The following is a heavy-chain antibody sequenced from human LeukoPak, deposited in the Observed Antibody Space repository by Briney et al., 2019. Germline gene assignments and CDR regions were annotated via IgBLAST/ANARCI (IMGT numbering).Heavy chain of an antibody. V-gene: IGHV3-23*01. J-gene: IGHJ4*02. CDR2: ISGSGGST. CDR3: ARAFGSGSPRGPFDY. D-gene: IGHD3-10*01. Sequence: QPGGSLRLSCAASGFNFGSYGMSWVRQAPGKGLEWVSAISGSGGSTYYADSVKGRFTISRDNSKNTLYLQMNSLRAEDTAVYYCARAFGSGSPRGPFDYWGQGTLVTVSS. CDR1: GFNFGSYG.